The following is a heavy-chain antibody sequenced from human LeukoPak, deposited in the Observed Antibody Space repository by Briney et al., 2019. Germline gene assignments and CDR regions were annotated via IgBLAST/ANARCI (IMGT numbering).Heavy chain of an antibody. J-gene: IGHJ4*02. CDR2: IYSGGST. CDR1: GFIVSSKY. V-gene: IGHV3-53*05. CDR3: AKDQAGIAVAGTFGY. D-gene: IGHD6-19*01. Sequence: PGGSLRLSCAASGFIVSSKYMSWVRQAPGKGLEWVSVIYSGGSTYYADSVKGRFTISRDNSKNTLYLQMNSLRAEDTAVYYCAKDQAGIAVAGTFGYWGQGTLVTVSS.